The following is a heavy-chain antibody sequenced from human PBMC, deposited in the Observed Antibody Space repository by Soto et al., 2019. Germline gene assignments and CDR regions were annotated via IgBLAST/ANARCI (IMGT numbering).Heavy chain of an antibody. V-gene: IGHV2-5*01. Sequence: QITLKESGPPLVKPTQTLTLTCTFSGFSLSTSGVDVGWIRQPPGKALEWLALIYWNDDKRYSPSLKSRLTITKDTSENQVVLTMTNMDPVDTATYYCANWDYIEQNYYYYGMDVWGQGITVTVSS. CDR2: IYWNDDK. J-gene: IGHJ6*02. CDR3: ANWDYIEQNYYYYGMDV. CDR1: GFSLSTSGVD. D-gene: IGHD4-4*01.